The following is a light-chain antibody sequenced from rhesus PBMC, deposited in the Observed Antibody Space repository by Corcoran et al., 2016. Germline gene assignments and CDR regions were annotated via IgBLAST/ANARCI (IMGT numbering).Light chain of an antibody. J-gene: IGKJ2*01. Sequence: DIQMTQSPSALSASVGDRVTISCRASQNIYSNLAWYQQKPGKAPKLLIYAASSLQTGIPSRFSGSGSGQDFTLTISSLQPEDSAAYYCQHYYDNPYSFGQGTKVEIK. V-gene: IGKV1S12*01. CDR1: QNIYSN. CDR2: AAS. CDR3: QHYYDNPYS.